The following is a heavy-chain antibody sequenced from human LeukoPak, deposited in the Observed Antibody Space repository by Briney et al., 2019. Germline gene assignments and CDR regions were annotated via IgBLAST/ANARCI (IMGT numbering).Heavy chain of an antibody. CDR3: ARDPGGYSGYYGMDV. J-gene: IGHJ6*02. CDR1: GFTFSSYS. D-gene: IGHD5-12*01. V-gene: IGHV3-21*01. CDR2: ISSSSSYI. Sequence: PGGSLRLSCAASGFTFSSYSMTWVRQAPGKGLEWVSSISSSSSYIYYADSVKGRFTISRDNAKNSLYLQMNSLRAEDTAVYYCARDPGGYSGYYGMDVWGQGTTVTVSS.